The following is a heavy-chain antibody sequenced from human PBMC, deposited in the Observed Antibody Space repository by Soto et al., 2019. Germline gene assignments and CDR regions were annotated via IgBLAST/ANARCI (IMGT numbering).Heavy chain of an antibody. CDR3: ARGIVLVPAANYGMDV. Sequence: PSQTLSLTCTVAGGYISSSSYYWGWIRQPPGKGLEWIGSIYYSGSTYYNPSLKSRVTISVDTSKNQFSLKLSSVTAADTAVYYCARGIVLVPAANYGMDVWGQGTTVTVSS. CDR1: GGYISSSSYY. CDR2: IYYSGST. D-gene: IGHD2-2*01. V-gene: IGHV4-39*01. J-gene: IGHJ6*02.